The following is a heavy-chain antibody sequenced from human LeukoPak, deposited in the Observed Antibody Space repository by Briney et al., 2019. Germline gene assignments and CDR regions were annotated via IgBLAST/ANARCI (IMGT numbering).Heavy chain of an antibody. CDR1: GGSISSNSYY. CDR2: VHYSGST. D-gene: IGHD5-12*01. Sequence: PSETLSLTCTVSGGSISSNSYYWGWIRQPPGKGLEWIGSVHYSGSTYYNPSLKSRVTISVDTSRNQFSLKLSSVTAADTAVYYCARYHSGYDDYWGQGTLVTVSS. CDR3: ARYHSGYDDY. V-gene: IGHV4-39*07. J-gene: IGHJ4*02.